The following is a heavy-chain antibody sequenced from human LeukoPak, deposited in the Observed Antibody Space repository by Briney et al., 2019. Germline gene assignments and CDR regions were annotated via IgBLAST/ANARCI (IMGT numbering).Heavy chain of an antibody. CDR2: ISGSGGST. CDR3: ATRSFDY. Sequence: GGSLRLSCAGSGFTFSTYSMNWVRQAPGKGLEWVSAISGSGGSTYYADSVKGRFTISRDNSKNTLYLRMNSLRAEDTAVYYCATRSFDYWGQGTLVTVSS. CDR1: GFTFSTYS. J-gene: IGHJ4*02. V-gene: IGHV3-23*01.